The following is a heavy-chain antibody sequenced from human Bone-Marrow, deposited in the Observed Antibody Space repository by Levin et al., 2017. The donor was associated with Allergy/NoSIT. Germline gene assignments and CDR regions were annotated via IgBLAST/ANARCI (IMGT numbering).Heavy chain of an antibody. V-gene: IGHV3-74*01. CDR3: ARGLDYDFWSGYSDFDY. D-gene: IGHD3-3*01. CDR2: INSDGSST. Sequence: GESLKISCAASGFTFSSYWMHWVRQAPGKGLVWVSRINSDGSSTSYADSVKGRFTISRDNAKNTLYLQMNSLRAEDTAVYYCARGLDYDFWSGYSDFDYWGQGTLVTVSS. CDR1: GFTFSSYW. J-gene: IGHJ4*02.